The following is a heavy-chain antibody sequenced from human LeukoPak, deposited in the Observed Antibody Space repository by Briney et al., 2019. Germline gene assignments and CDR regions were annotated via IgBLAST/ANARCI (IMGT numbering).Heavy chain of an antibody. Sequence: GGSLRLSCAASGFILSDYGMSWVRQAPGKGLEWVSSISGGGSTYYTDSVKGRFTISRDRSKNTLYLEMHSLRAEDTAVYYCASRENYMAATVSWGQGTLVTVSS. CDR3: ASRENYMAATVS. V-gene: IGHV3-23*01. CDR2: ISGGGST. D-gene: IGHD5-12*01. CDR1: GFILSDYG. J-gene: IGHJ5*02.